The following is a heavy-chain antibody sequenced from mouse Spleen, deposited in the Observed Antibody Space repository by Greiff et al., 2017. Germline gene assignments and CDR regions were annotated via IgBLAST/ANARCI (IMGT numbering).Heavy chain of an antibody. J-gene: IGHJ4*01. Sequence: VQLQQPGAELVMPGASVKLSCKASGYTFTSYWMHWVKQRPGQGLEWIGEIDPSDSYTNYNQKFKGKATLTVDKSSSTAYMQLSSLTSEDSAVYYCARKGGLRYAMDYWGQGTSVTVSS. CDR3: ARKGGLRYAMDY. V-gene: IGHV1-69*01. CDR1: GYTFTSYW. D-gene: IGHD2-4*01. CDR2: IDPSDSYT.